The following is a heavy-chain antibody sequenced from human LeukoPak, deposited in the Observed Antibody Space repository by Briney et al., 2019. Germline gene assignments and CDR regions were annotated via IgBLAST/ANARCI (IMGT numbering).Heavy chain of an antibody. D-gene: IGHD6-13*01. J-gene: IGHJ6*02. V-gene: IGHV4-59*01. Sequence: SETLSLTCTVSGGSISSYYWSWIRQPPGKGLEWIGYIYYSGSTNYNPSLKSRVTISVDTSKNQFSLKLSSATAADTAVYYCAKRGSPSSYYYYGMDVWGQGTTVTVSS. CDR2: IYYSGST. CDR1: GGSISSYY. CDR3: AKRGSPSSYYYYGMDV.